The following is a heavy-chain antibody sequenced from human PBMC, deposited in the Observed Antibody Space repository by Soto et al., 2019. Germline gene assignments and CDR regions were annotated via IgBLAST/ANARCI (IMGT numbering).Heavy chain of an antibody. J-gene: IGHJ4*02. CDR2: IYYSGPT. CDR1: GDSISNYY. D-gene: IGHD3-9*01. CDR3: ATSYDTKAFPFDL. Sequence: QVQLQESGPGLVKPSETLSLTCSVSGDSISNYYWSWIRQPPGKGLEWIGYIYYSGPTNYNPSLKSRVTLSVNTPKNQFYLELSSVTAADTAIYYCATSYDTKAFPFDLWGQGTLVTVSS. V-gene: IGHV4-59*01.